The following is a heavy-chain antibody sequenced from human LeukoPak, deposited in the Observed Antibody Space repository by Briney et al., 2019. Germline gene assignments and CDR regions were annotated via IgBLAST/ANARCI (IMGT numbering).Heavy chain of an antibody. CDR2: IYYSGGT. CDR3: ARIWAVVADSSGYNYYYYGMDV. D-gene: IGHD3-22*01. CDR1: GGSISSYY. V-gene: IGHV4-59*01. Sequence: SESLSLTCTVSGGSISSYYWSWIRQPPGKGLEWIGYIYYSGGTNYNPSLKSRVTISVDTSKNQFSLKLSSVTAADTAVYYCARIWAVVADSSGYNYYYYGMDVWGQGTTVTVSS. J-gene: IGHJ6*02.